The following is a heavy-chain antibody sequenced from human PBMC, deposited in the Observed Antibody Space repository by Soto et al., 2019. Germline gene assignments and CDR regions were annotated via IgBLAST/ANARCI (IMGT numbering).Heavy chain of an antibody. CDR1: GGSISSSNW. J-gene: IGHJ4*02. CDR3: ATATVPGSAFDY. D-gene: IGHD6-19*01. CDR2: VFHSGST. Sequence: QVQLQESGPGLVKPSGTLSLTCAVSGGSISSSNWWTWVRQPPGKGLEWIGEVFHSGSTNYKSYLKSRVSISVDKSKNQISLKLSSVTAADTDVYYCATATVPGSAFDYWGQGTLVTVSS. V-gene: IGHV4-4*02.